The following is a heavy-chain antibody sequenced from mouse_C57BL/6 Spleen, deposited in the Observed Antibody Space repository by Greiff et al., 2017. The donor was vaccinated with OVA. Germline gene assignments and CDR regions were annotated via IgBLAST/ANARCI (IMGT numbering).Heavy chain of an antibody. V-gene: IGHV3-6*01. CDR3: ARDLYYYGSSYFDY. CDR2: ISYDGSN. J-gene: IGHJ2*01. CDR1: GYSITSGYY. D-gene: IGHD1-1*01. Sequence: EVQLQESGPGLVKPSQSLSLTCSVTGYSITSGYYWNWIRQLPGNKLEWMGYISYDGSNNYNPSLKNRISITRDTSKNQLFLKLNSVTTEDTATYYCARDLYYYGSSYFDYWGQGTTLTVSS.